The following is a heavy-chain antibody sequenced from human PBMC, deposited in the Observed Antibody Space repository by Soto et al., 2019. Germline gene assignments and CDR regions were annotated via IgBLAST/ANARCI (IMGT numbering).Heavy chain of an antibody. CDR2: IKRTTNGGTT. V-gene: IGHV3-15*01. J-gene: IGHJ4*02. CDR1: GFFFSDAW. D-gene: IGHD6-19*01. CDR3: TTVGPSDSSGWSFDY. Sequence: EVQLVESGGGLLKPGGSLRLSCAAPGFFFSDAWMSWVRQVSGKGLEWVGRIKRTTNGGTTDYAAPVKGRFPISRDDSKNTLYLQMNSLKTEDTAVYYCTTVGPSDSSGWSFDYWGQGTLVIVSS.